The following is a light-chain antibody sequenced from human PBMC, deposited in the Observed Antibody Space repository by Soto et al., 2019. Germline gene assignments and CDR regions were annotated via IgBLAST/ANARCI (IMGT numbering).Light chain of an antibody. CDR1: QSVRSN. V-gene: IGKV3-15*01. Sequence: EIVMTQSPATLSVSPGERATLSCRASQSVRSNLAWYQQKPGQAPRLLIYEASTRATGIPARFSGSRSGTEFTLTISSLQSEDFAVYYCQQYDKWPPLTFGGGTKVEIK. CDR3: QQYDKWPPLT. J-gene: IGKJ4*01. CDR2: EAS.